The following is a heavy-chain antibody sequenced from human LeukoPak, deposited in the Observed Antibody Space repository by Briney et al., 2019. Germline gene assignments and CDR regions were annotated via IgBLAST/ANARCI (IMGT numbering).Heavy chain of an antibody. CDR1: GYTFTGYY. V-gene: IGHV1-2*04. J-gene: IGHJ4*02. CDR3: ARGLRGPHYDILTGLDY. D-gene: IGHD3-9*01. Sequence: GASVKVSCKASGYTFTGYYMHWVRQAPGQGLEWMGWINPNSGGTNYAQKFQGWVTMTRDTSISTAYMEPSRLRSDDTAVYYCARGLRGPHYDILTGLDYWGQGTLVTVSS. CDR2: INPNSGGT.